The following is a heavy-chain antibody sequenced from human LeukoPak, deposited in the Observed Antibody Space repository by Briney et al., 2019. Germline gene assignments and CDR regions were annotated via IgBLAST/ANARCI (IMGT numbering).Heavy chain of an antibody. CDR2: ISAYNGDT. J-gene: IGHJ3*01. CDR1: GYIFNIYG. Sequence: ASVKVSCKASGYIFNIYGITWVRQAPGQGLEWMGWISAYNGDTSYAQDFQGRVTMTTDTSASTAYMELRSLRPDDTAVYYCARAGDAFDVWGQGTVVTVSS. V-gene: IGHV1-18*01. CDR3: ARAGDAFDV.